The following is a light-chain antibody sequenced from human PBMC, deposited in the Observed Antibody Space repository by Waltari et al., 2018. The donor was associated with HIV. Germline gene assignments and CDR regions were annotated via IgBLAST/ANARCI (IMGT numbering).Light chain of an antibody. CDR1: QSISNNY. CDR3: QQYGRSPRT. V-gene: IGKV3-20*01. CDR2: ATS. Sequence: EIVLTQSPATLSLSPGERATLSCRASQSISNNYLAWYRQQPGQAPSPLIYATSSRATGIPDRFSGSGSGTDFTLTISRLEPEDFAVYYCQQYGRSPRTFGQGTKVEI. J-gene: IGKJ1*01.